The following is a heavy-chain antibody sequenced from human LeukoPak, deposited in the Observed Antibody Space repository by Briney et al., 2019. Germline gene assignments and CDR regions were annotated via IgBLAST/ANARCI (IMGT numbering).Heavy chain of an antibody. D-gene: IGHD3-22*01. Sequence: GGSLRLSCAASGFTFSSYAMHWVRQAPGKGLEWVAVISYDGSNKYYADSVKGRFTISRDNSKNTLYLQMNSLRAEDTAVYYCARDYYDSSVYGMDVWGQGTTVTVSS. J-gene: IGHJ6*02. V-gene: IGHV3-30-3*01. CDR1: GFTFSSYA. CDR2: ISYDGSNK. CDR3: ARDYYDSSVYGMDV.